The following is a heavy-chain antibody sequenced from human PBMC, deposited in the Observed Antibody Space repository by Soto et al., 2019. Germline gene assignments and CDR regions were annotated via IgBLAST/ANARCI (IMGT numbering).Heavy chain of an antibody. Sequence: GASVKVSCKASGYTFTGYYMHWVRQAPGQGLEWMGWINPNSGGTNYAQKFQGRVTMTRDTSISTAYMELSRLRSDDTAVYYCARRGSVYYYYYGMDVRGKGTTVTVSS. J-gene: IGHJ6*04. CDR1: GYTFTGYY. CDR3: ARRGSVYYYYYGMDV. D-gene: IGHD3-10*01. CDR2: INPNSGGT. V-gene: IGHV1-2*02.